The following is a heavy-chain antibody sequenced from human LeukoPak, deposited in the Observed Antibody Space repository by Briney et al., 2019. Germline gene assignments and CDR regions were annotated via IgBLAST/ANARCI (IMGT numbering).Heavy chain of an antibody. CDR2: IDHSGST. CDR3: ARGPYSYDSSGAFDI. CDR1: GGSFSGYY. J-gene: IGHJ3*02. Sequence: SETLSLTCAVYGGSFSGYYWSWIRQPPGKGLEWIGEIDHSGSTNYNPPLKSRVTISVDTSKNQFSLKLSSVTAADTAVYFCARGPYSYDSSGAFDIWGQGTMVTVSS. V-gene: IGHV4-34*01. D-gene: IGHD3-22*01.